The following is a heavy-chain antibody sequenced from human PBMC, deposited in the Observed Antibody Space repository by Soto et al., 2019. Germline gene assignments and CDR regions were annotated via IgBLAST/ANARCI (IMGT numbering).Heavy chain of an antibody. CDR2: ISSDGDIT. CDR3: VKVSTFYDILAGYYSTNFFDP. Sequence: GESLKISCSASGFTFSEYSMHWVRQAPGKGLQYVSTISSDGDITYYADSVKGRFTISRDNSKNTLYLQMNSLRPEDTAVYYCVKVSTFYDILAGYYSTNFFDPWGQGTLVTVSS. V-gene: IGHV3-64D*06. J-gene: IGHJ5*02. D-gene: IGHD3-9*01. CDR1: GFTFSEYS.